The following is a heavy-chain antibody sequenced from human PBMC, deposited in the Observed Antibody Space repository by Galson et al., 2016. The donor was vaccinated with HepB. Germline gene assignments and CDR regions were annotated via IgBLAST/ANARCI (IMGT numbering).Heavy chain of an antibody. D-gene: IGHD3/OR15-3a*01. CDR3: ARDYDSGDFWEY. CDR2: IRGSGTVM. V-gene: IGHV3-48*03. J-gene: IGHJ4*02. CDR1: GFTFSSFE. Sequence: SLRLSCAASGFTFSSFEMNWVRQAPGKGLEWVSYIRGSGTVMYYADSVKGRFTISRDNAKNSLYLQMNSLRAEDTGFYYCARDYDSGDFWEYWGQGTLVTVSS.